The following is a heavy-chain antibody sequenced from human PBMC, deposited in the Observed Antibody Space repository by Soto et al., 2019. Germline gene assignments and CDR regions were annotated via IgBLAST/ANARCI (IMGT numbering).Heavy chain of an antibody. CDR3: ASYDSSGRFDY. Sequence: PSETLSLTCTVSGGSVSSGNYYWSWIRQPPGKGLEWIGFIYYTGSTSYNPSLKSRVTISIDTSKNQFSLKLSSVTAADTAVYYCASYDSSGRFDYWGQGTLVTVSA. CDR1: GGSVSSGNYY. D-gene: IGHD3-22*01. V-gene: IGHV4-61*01. CDR2: IYYTGST. J-gene: IGHJ4*02.